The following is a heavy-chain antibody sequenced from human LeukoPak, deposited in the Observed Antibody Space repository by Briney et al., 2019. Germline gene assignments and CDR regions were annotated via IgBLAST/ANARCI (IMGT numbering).Heavy chain of an antibody. D-gene: IGHD2-21*02. CDR3: AILRTASSFDF. CDR1: GDSVPSKSAA. J-gene: IGHJ4*02. Sequence: SQTLSLTCAISGDSVPSKSAACNWIRQSPSRGLEWLGRTYYRSKWYHEYAVSVKSRITINPDTSKNQFSLQLNSVTPEDTAIYYCAILRTASSFDFWGQGTLVTVSS. V-gene: IGHV6-1*01. CDR2: TYYRSKWYH.